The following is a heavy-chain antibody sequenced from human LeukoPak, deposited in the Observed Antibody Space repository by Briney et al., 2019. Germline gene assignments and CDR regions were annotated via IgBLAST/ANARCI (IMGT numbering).Heavy chain of an antibody. CDR1: GGSFSGYY. V-gene: IGHV4-34*01. CDR3: VRQQLVYGFDQFDY. D-gene: IGHD6-13*01. CDR2: INHSGST. Sequence: PSETLSLTCAVYGGSFSGYYWSWIRQPPGKGLEWIGEINHSGSTNYNPSLKSRVTISVDTSKNQFSLQLNSVTPEDTAVYYCVRQQLVYGFDQFDYWGQGTLVTVSS. J-gene: IGHJ4*02.